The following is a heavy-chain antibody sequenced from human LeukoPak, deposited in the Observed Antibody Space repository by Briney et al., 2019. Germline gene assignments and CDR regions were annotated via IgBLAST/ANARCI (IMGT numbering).Heavy chain of an antibody. CDR3: AKDPGRWDPFDP. CDR2: IKEDGSKK. J-gene: IGHJ5*02. Sequence: SGGSLRLSCAASGFSFSSYWMNWVRRAPGKGLEWLANIKEDGSKKYYVDSVKGRFTISRDNSKNTLYLQMNSLRAEDTAVYYCAKDPGRWDPFDPWGQGTLVTVSS. D-gene: IGHD1-26*01. V-gene: IGHV3-7*01. CDR1: GFSFSSYW.